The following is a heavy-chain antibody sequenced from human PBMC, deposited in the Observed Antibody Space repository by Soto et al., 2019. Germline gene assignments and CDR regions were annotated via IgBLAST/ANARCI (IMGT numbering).Heavy chain of an antibody. V-gene: IGHV4-39*01. CDR1: GGSISSSSYY. CDR2: IYYSGST. Sequence: SETLSLTCTVSGGSISSSSYYWGWIRQPPGKGLERIGSIYYSGSTYYNPSLKSRVTISVDTSKNQFSLKLSSVTAADTAVYYCAIPGDGSGSPWVFDFWGQGTSRTGSS. J-gene: IGHJ5*01. D-gene: IGHD3-10*01. CDR3: AIPGDGSGSPWVFDF.